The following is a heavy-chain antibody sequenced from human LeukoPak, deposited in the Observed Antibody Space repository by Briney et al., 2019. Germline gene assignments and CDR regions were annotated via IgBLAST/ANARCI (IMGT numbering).Heavy chain of an antibody. J-gene: IGHJ4*02. CDR1: GFTFSSYW. CDR3: AREYYYDSSGYYPFDY. Sequence: GGSLRLSCAASGFTFSSYWMHWARQAPGKGLVWVSRINSDGSSTSYADSVKGRFTISRDNAKNTLYLQMNSLRAEDTAVYYCAREYYYDSSGYYPFDYWGQGTLVTVSS. V-gene: IGHV3-74*01. D-gene: IGHD3-22*01. CDR2: INSDGSST.